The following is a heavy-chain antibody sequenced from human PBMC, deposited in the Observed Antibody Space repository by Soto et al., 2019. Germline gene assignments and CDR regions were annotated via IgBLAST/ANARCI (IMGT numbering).Heavy chain of an antibody. V-gene: IGHV4-34*01. CDR1: GGSFSGYY. J-gene: IGHJ4*02. CDR2: INHSGST. CDR3: ARGFRGYSYGLTLFDY. D-gene: IGHD5-18*01. Sequence: SETLSLTCAVYGGSFSGYYWSWIRQPPGKGLEWIGEINHSGSTNYNPSLKSRVTISVDTSKNQFSLKLSSVTAADTAVYYCARGFRGYSYGLTLFDYWGQGTLVTVSS.